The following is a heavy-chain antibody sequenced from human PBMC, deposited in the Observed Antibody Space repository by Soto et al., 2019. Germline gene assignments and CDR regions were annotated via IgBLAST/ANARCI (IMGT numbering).Heavy chain of an antibody. CDR3: AREGGTYCSGGSCYSDYYYYTMDV. CDR2: IYHSGNT. D-gene: IGHD2-15*01. CDR1: GYSITSGDY. V-gene: IGHV4-38-2*02. J-gene: IGHJ6*02. Sequence: TSETLSLTGAVSGYSITSGDYWGCIRQPPGTGLEWVGSIYHSGNTYYNPSLKGRVTISVDTSKNQFSLRLSSVTAADTAVYYCAREGGTYCSGGSCYSDYYYYTMDVWGHGTTVTVSS.